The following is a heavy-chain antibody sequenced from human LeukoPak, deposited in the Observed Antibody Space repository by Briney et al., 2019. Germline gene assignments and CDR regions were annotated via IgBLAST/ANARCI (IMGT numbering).Heavy chain of an antibody. CDR1: GFTFSSYV. D-gene: IGHD2-2*01. CDR2: ISGGGGST. CDR3: AKGGYCSSTSCYVGWFDP. V-gene: IGHV3-23*01. Sequence: GGSLRLSCAASGFTFSSYVMNWVRQAPGKGLEWASVISGGGGSTYYADSVKGRFTISRDNSKNTLFLQMNSPRAEDAAVYYCAKGGYCSSTSCYVGWFDPWGQGTLVTVSS. J-gene: IGHJ5*02.